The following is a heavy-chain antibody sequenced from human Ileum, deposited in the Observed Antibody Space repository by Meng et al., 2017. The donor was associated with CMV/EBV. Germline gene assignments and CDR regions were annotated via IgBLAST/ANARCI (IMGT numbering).Heavy chain of an antibody. Sequence: VYRFPSGADVRKPRSSCTVSCTTSGFTFSAYYIRWVRQAPGQGLEWIGWINSKNDDTNYARKFQGRVTMTRETSISTAHMELSGLMSDDTAVYYCVRSSGWSRFDYWGQGTLVTVSS. CDR2: INSKNDDT. CDR1: GFTFSAYY. D-gene: IGHD6-19*01. CDR3: VRSSGWSRFDY. J-gene: IGHJ4*02. V-gene: IGHV1-2*02.